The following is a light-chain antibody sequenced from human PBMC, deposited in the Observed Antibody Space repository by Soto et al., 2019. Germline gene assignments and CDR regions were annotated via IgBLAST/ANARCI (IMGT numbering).Light chain of an antibody. CDR1: SSDVGGNVY. CDR2: EVN. Sequence: QSALTQPPSASGSPGQSVTISCTGTSSDVGGNVYVSWYQQHPGRVPKLMIYEVNKRPPGVPDRFSGSKSGNTASLTVSGLQAEDEADYYCSSYAGSSIEVVFRGGTKVTVL. J-gene: IGLJ2*01. V-gene: IGLV2-8*01. CDR3: SSYAGSSIEVV.